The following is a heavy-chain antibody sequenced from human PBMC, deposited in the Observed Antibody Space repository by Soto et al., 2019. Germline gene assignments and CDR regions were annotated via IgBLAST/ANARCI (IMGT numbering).Heavy chain of an antibody. J-gene: IGHJ4*02. CDR1: GFTFSRYA. CDR2: ISYGGSDK. CDR3: ARPPFDSSGYYPN. D-gene: IGHD3-22*01. Sequence: GGSLRLSCVVSGFTFSRYAMHWVRQAPGKGLEWVASISYGGSDKKYADSVKGRFTISGDYSKDTLYLQMDSLRPDDTAVYYCARPPFDSSGYYPNWGQGTLVTVSS. V-gene: IGHV3-30*04.